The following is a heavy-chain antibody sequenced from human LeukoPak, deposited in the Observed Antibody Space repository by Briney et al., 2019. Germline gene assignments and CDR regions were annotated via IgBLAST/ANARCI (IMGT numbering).Heavy chain of an antibody. CDR2: IRGRDGTT. V-gene: IGHV3-23*01. J-gene: IGHJ4*02. Sequence: GGSLRLSCAASGFTFSTFAMSWVRQAPGKGLEWVSGIRGRDGTTHYADSVKGRFTISRDSSKNTLYVQMNSLRAEDTAVYYCARGGWYGRYFDYWGQGTLVTVSS. D-gene: IGHD6-19*01. CDR3: ARGGWYGRYFDY. CDR1: GFTFSTFA.